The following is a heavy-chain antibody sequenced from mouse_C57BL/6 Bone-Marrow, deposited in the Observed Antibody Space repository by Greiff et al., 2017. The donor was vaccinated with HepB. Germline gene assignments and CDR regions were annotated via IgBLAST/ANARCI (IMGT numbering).Heavy chain of an antibody. Sequence: QVQLQQSGAELARPGASVKLSCKASGYTFTSYGISWVKQRTGQGLEWIGEIYPRSGNTYYNEKFKGKATLTADKSSSTAYMELRSLTSEDSAVYFCARSNTTVVPYFDYWGQGTTLTVSS. CDR1: GYTFTSYG. V-gene: IGHV1-81*01. CDR3: ARSNTTVVPYFDY. D-gene: IGHD1-1*01. CDR2: IYPRSGNT. J-gene: IGHJ2*01.